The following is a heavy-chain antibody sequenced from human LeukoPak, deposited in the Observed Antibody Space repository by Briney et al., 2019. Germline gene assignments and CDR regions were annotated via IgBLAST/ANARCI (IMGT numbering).Heavy chain of an antibody. D-gene: IGHD3-16*01. CDR3: ARGEFDGGVYFDY. CDR2: IYYSGST. J-gene: IGHJ4*02. CDR1: GGSISSSSYY. V-gene: IGHV4-39*07. Sequence: SETLSLTCTVSGGSISSSSYYWGWIRQPPGKGLEWIGSIYYSGSTNYNPSLKNRVTISVDKSKNQFSLRLNSVTAADTAVYYCARGEFDGGVYFDYWGQGTLVTVSS.